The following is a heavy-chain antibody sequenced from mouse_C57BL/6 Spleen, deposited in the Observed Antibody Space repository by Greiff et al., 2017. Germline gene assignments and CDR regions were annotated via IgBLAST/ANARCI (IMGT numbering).Heavy chain of an antibody. Sequence: EVQLQQSGPELVKPGASVKISCKASGYTFTDYYMNWVKQSHGKSLEWIGDINPNNGGTSYNQKFKGKATLTVDKSSSTAYMELRSLTSEDSAVYYCARNYYEYERGGMDYWGQGTSVTVSS. CDR2: INPNNGGT. V-gene: IGHV1-26*01. J-gene: IGHJ4*01. CDR1: GYTFTDYY. D-gene: IGHD2-4*01. CDR3: ARNYYEYERGGMDY.